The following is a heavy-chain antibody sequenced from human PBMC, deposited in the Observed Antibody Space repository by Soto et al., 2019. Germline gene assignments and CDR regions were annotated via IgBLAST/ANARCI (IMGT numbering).Heavy chain of an antibody. CDR3: ARDGLRQYAFDI. D-gene: IGHD4-17*01. Sequence: EVQLVESGGGLVQPGGSLRLSCAASGFTFSSYAMHWVRQAPGQGLEYVSAISSTRGSTHYANSVKGRFTISRDNSKNTLYLQMGSLRAEDMAVYYCARDGLRQYAFDIWGQGTMVTVSS. CDR1: GFTFSSYA. V-gene: IGHV3-64*01. J-gene: IGHJ3*02. CDR2: ISSTRGST.